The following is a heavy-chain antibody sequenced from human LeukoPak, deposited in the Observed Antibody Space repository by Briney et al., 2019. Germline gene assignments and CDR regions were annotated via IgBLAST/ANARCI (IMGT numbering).Heavy chain of an antibody. V-gene: IGHV3-15*01. CDR2: IKSKTDGGTT. J-gene: IGHJ4*02. Sequence: GGSLRLSCAASGFTFSNAWMSWVRQAPGGGLEWVGRIKSKTDGGTTDYAAPVKGRFTISRDDSKNTLYLQMNSLKTEDTAVYYCTTAGRVVVAATSSTSVDYWGQGTLVTVSS. CDR1: GFTFSNAW. D-gene: IGHD2-15*01. CDR3: TTAGRVVVAATSSTSVDY.